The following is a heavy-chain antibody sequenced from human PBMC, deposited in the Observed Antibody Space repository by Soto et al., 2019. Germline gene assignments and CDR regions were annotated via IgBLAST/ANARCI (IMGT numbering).Heavy chain of an antibody. J-gene: IGHJ4*02. D-gene: IGHD1-7*01. CDR3: ARGTGNWNFLYYFDY. V-gene: IGHV4-31*03. CDR1: GGSFSSGDYY. CDR2: IYSSGSI. Sequence: SETLSLTCTVSGGSFSSGDYYWSWIRQHPGKGLEWIGYIYSSGSIYYNPSLKSRVTISVDTSKKQFSLELSSVTAADTAVYYCARGTGNWNFLYYFDYWGQGTLVTVSS.